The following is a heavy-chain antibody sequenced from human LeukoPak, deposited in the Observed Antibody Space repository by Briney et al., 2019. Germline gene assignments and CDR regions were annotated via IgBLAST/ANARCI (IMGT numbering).Heavy chain of an antibody. Sequence: GGSLRLSCAASGFTFSSYAMSWVRQAPGKGLEWVSAISGSDGSTYYADSVKGRFTISRDKSKNTLYLQMNSLRAEDTAVYYCAKEGTYSGWYYFDYWGQGTLVTVSS. CDR1: GFTFSSYA. V-gene: IGHV3-23*01. CDR2: ISGSDGST. J-gene: IGHJ4*02. D-gene: IGHD6-19*01. CDR3: AKEGTYSGWYYFDY.